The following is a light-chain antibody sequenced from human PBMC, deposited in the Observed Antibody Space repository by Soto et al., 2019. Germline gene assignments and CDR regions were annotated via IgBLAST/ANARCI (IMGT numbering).Light chain of an antibody. CDR1: HSFISSY. CDR2: GAS. Sequence: EIVLTQSPGTLSLSPGERATLSGSAGHSFISSYVAWYQLRPGQAPRRLICGASNRAAGIPDRFSGSGSGTDFTLTISRLEPEDFAVYYGQQYGTFGQGTKVDIK. CDR3: QQYGT. V-gene: IGKV3-20*01. J-gene: IGKJ1*01.